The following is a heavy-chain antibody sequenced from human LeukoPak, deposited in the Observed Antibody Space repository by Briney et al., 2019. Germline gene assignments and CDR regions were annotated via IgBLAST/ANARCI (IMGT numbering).Heavy chain of an antibody. CDR1: GFTVSSNY. CDR2: IYSGGST. CDR3: ASSFGRRTFDY. D-gene: IGHD3-16*01. J-gene: IGHJ4*02. Sequence: QPGGSLRLSCAASGFTVSSNYMSWVRQAPGKGLEWVSVIYSGGSTYYADSVKGRFTISRDNSKNTLYLQTNSLRAEDTAVYYCASSFGRRTFDYWGQGTLVTVSS. V-gene: IGHV3-53*01.